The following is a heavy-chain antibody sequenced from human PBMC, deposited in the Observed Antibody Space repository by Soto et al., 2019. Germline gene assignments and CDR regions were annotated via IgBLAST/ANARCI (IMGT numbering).Heavy chain of an antibody. J-gene: IGHJ4*02. Sequence: QVQLQESGPGLVKPSETLSLTCTVSGGSISSYYWSWILQPPGKGLEWIGYMSYSGNTNYNPSIKSRVTMSVDTSQNQFSLRLTSVTAADTAVYHCARAAASGWYGDYWGRGTLVTVSS. CDR2: MSYSGNT. CDR3: ARAAASGWYGDY. D-gene: IGHD6-19*01. V-gene: IGHV4-59*01. CDR1: GGSISSYY.